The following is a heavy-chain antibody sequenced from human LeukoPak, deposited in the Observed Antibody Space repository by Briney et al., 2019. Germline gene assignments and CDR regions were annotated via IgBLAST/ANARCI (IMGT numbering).Heavy chain of an antibody. Sequence: PSETLSLTCTVSGGSISSYYWSWIRQPPGKGLEWIGYIYHSGSTYYNPSLKSRVTISVDRSKNQFSLKLSSVTAADTAVYYCASGRNYFDYWGQGTPVTVSS. CDR3: ASGRNYFDY. V-gene: IGHV4-59*12. CDR1: GGSISSYY. J-gene: IGHJ4*02. CDR2: IYHSGST.